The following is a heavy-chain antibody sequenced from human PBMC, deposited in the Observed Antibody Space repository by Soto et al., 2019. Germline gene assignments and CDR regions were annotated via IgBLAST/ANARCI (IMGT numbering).Heavy chain of an antibody. CDR2: INHSGST. V-gene: IGHV4-34*01. D-gene: IGHD6-13*01. CDR3: ARGWQLVPFDY. CDR1: GGSFSAYY. J-gene: IGHJ4*02. Sequence: QVQLQQWGAGLLKPSETLSLTCAVYGGSFSAYYWSWIRQPPGKGLEWIGEINHSGSTNYNPSLKRRVTISLDTSKNQFSLKLTSVTAADTAVYYCARGWQLVPFDYWGQGPLVTVSS.